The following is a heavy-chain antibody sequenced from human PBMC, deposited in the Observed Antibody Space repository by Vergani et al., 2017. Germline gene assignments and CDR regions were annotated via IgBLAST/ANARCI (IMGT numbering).Heavy chain of an antibody. CDR3: VKDRGGDDPGYFDY. D-gene: IGHD4-17*01. V-gene: IGHV3-23*01. Sequence: EVQLLESGGGLVQPGGSLRLSCAASGFTFSSSAMSWVRQAPGKGLEWVSAISSSGGSTYYADSVKGRFTISRDNSKDTLYLQMNNLRAEDTAVYYCVKDRGGDDPGYFDYWDQGTLVIVSS. J-gene: IGHJ4*02. CDR1: GFTFSSSA. CDR2: ISSSGGST.